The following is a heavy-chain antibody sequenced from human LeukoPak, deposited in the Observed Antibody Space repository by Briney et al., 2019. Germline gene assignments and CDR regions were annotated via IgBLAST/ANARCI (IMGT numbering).Heavy chain of an antibody. V-gene: IGHV3-30*03. CDR3: TRDGGGSYPGWFDP. J-gene: IGHJ5*02. CDR1: GFTFSSYG. Sequence: PGGSLRLSCAASGFTFSSYGMHWVRQAPGKGLEWVAVISYDGSNKYYADSVKGRFTISRDNSKNTLYLQMNSLKTEDTAVYYCTRDGGGSYPGWFDPWGQGTLVTVSS. D-gene: IGHD1-26*01. CDR2: ISYDGSNK.